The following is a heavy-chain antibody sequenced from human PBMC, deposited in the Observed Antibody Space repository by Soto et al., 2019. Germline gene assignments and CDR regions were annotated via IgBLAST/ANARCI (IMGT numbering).Heavy chain of an antibody. CDR2: IKEDGSER. D-gene: IGHD3-16*01. CDR3: TRGPPGGYGMDV. Sequence: PGGSLRLSCAASGFTFNSYWMSWVRQAPGKGLERVANIKEDGSERYYVDSVKGRFTISRDNAKNSLYLQMEGLRVEDTAVYYCTRGPPGGYGMDVWGQGTTVTVSS. J-gene: IGHJ6*02. CDR1: GFTFNSYW. V-gene: IGHV3-7*03.